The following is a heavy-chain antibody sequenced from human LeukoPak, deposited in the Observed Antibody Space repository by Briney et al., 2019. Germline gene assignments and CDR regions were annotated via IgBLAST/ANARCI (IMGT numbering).Heavy chain of an antibody. V-gene: IGHV4-34*01. CDR3: ARGRGWFGELLYPWFDP. D-gene: IGHD3-10*01. Sequence: SETLSLTCAVYGGSFSGYYWSWIRQPPGKGLEWIGEINHSGSNNYNPSLKSRVTISADTSKNQFSLKMSSVTAADTAVYYCARGRGWFGELLYPWFDPWGQGTLVTVSS. J-gene: IGHJ5*02. CDR1: GGSFSGYY. CDR2: INHSGSN.